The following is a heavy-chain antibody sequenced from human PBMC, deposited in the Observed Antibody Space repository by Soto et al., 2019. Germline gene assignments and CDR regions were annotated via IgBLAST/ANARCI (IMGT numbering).Heavy chain of an antibody. Sequence: GGSLRLSCAASGFTFSSYAMHWVRQAPGKGLEYVSAISSNGGSTYYANSVKGRFTISRDNSKNTLYLQMGSLRAEDMAVYYCARTSPPLARGLLYAPPYSMDVRGTGPTLTLSS. J-gene: IGHJ6*03. CDR1: GFTFSSYA. D-gene: IGHD3-16*01. V-gene: IGHV3-64*01. CDR2: ISSNGGST. CDR3: ARTSPPLARGLLYAPPYSMDV.